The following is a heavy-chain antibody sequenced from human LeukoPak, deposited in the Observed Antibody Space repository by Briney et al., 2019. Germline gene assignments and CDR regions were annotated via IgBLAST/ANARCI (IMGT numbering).Heavy chain of an antibody. V-gene: IGHV4-39*07. Sequence: SETLSLTCTVSGGSISSYYWGWIRQPPGKGLAWIGSISYTGITYYNPSLKSRVTMSVDTSKNQFSLNLNSVTAADTAVYFCARVKAVVTPWVFDYWGQGSLVTVSS. CDR1: GGSISSYY. D-gene: IGHD4-23*01. CDR2: ISYTGIT. CDR3: ARVKAVVTPWVFDY. J-gene: IGHJ4*02.